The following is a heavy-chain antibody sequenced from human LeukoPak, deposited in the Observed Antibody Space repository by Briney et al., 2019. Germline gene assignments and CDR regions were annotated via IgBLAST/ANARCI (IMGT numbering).Heavy chain of an antibody. V-gene: IGHV4-31*09. Sequence: SQTLSLTCTVSGGSISSGGYYWSWIRQHPGKGLEWIGYIYYSGSTYYNPSLKSRVTISIDMSKKEFSLKLTSATVADTAMYYCVRLRWELLAPYFDHWGQGAFVIVSS. CDR3: VRLRWELLAPYFDH. J-gene: IGHJ4*02. CDR2: IYYSGST. CDR1: GGSISSGGYY. D-gene: IGHD2-15*01.